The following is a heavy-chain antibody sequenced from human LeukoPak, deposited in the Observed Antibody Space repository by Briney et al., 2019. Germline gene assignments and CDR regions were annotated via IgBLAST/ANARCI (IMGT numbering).Heavy chain of an antibody. Sequence: GGSLRLSCAASGFTFSSYEMNWVRQAPGKGLEWVSAISGSGGSTYYADSVKGRFTISRDNSKNTLYLQMNSLRAEDTAVYYCAKWVVISTLSDYWGQGTLVTVSS. J-gene: IGHJ4*02. V-gene: IGHV3-23*01. CDR2: ISGSGGST. CDR3: AKWVVISTLSDY. D-gene: IGHD3-22*01. CDR1: GFTFSSYE.